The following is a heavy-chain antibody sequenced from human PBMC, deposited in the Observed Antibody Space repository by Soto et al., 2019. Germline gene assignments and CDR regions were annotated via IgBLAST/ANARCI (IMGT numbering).Heavy chain of an antibody. V-gene: IGHV3-30*18. D-gene: IGHD6-6*01. CDR1: GFTFSSYG. J-gene: IGHJ6*02. CDR3: AKEAYSSSSGLDYYYGMDV. CDR2: ISYDGSNK. Sequence: GGSLRLSCAASGFTFSSYGMHWVRQAPGKGLEWVAVISYDGSNKYYADSVKGRFTISRDNSKNTLYLQMNSLRAEDTAVYYCAKEAYSSSSGLDYYYGMDVWGQRTTVTAS.